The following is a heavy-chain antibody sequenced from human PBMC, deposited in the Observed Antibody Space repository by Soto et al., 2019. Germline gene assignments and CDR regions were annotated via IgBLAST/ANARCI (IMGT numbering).Heavy chain of an antibody. CDR1: GGSISSGGYS. J-gene: IGHJ3*02. Sequence: QVQLQESGPGLVKPSQTLSLTCTVSGGSISSGGYSWTWIRQHPGKGLEWIGYIYYSGSTYYKPSLKSRLTISVDTSKNHLSLKLSSVTAADTAVYYCAGASTWHPCAFDIWGQGTTVTVSS. D-gene: IGHD5-12*01. CDR2: IYYSGST. V-gene: IGHV4-31*03. CDR3: AGASTWHPCAFDI.